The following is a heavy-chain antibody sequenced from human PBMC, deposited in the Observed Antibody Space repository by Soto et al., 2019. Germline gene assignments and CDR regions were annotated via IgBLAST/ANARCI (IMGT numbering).Heavy chain of an antibody. Sequence: GASVKVSCKASGGTFSSYTIRWVRQAPGQGLEWMGWINPGNGNTNYSQKFQGRVTITRDTSASTAYMELSSLRSEDTAVYYCARVGSGTRAYSSSWYVDYWGQGTLVTVSS. V-gene: IGHV1-3*01. D-gene: IGHD6-13*01. J-gene: IGHJ4*02. CDR2: INPGNGNT. CDR3: ARVGSGTRAYSSSWYVDY. CDR1: GGTFSSYT.